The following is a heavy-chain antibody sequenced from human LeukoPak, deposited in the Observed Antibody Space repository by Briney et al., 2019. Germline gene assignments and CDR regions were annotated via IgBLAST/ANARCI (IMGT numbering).Heavy chain of an antibody. CDR1: GFTFSSYG. V-gene: IGHV3-23*01. D-gene: IGHD6-13*01. CDR3: AEHSSAWYGSNYFDY. Sequence: GGTLRLSCAASGFTFSSYGMSWVRQAPGKGLEWVSAISGSGGSTYYADSVKGRFTISRDNYKNTLFLQMNRLTAEDTAVYYCAEHSSAWYGSNYFDYWGQGTLITVSS. J-gene: IGHJ4*02. CDR2: ISGSGGST.